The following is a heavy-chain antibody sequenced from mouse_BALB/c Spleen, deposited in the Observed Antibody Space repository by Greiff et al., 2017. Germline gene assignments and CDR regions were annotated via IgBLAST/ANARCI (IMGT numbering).Heavy chain of an antibody. J-gene: IGHJ4*01. V-gene: IGHV1-87*01. CDR3: ARGEGYAMDY. CDR2: IYPGDGDT. Sequence: SGAELARPGASVKLSCKASGYTFTSYWMQWVKQRPGQGLEWIGAIYPGDGDTRYTQKFKGKATLTADKSSSTAYMQLSSLASEDSAVYYCARGEGYAMDYWGQGTSVTVSS. CDR1: GYTFTSYW.